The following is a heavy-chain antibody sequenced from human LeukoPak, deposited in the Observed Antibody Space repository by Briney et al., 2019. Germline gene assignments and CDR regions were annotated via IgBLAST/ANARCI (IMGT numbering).Heavy chain of an antibody. CDR1: GYTFTSYG. CDR2: ISAYNGNT. J-gene: IGHJ4*02. CDR3: ARGHTYYDFWSGLIEYYFDY. V-gene: IGHV1-18*01. Sequence: ASVKVSCRASGYTFTSYGISWVRQAPGQGLEWMGWISAYNGNTNYAQKLQGRVTMTTDTSTSTAYMELRSLRSDHTAVYYCARGHTYYDFWSGLIEYYFDYWGQGTLVTVSS. D-gene: IGHD3-3*01.